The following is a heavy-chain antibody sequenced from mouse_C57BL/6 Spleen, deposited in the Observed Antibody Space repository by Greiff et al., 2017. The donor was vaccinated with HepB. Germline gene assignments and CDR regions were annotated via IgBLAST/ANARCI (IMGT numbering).Heavy chain of an antibody. CDR1: GYTFTDYY. J-gene: IGHJ4*01. CDR3: AIANGNYPYYYAMDY. CDR2: INPYNGGT. Sequence: EVQLQQSGPVLVKPGASVKMSCKASGYTFTDYYMNWVKQSHGKSLEWIGVINPYNGGTSYNQKFKGKATLTVDKSSSTAYMELNSLKSEDSAVYSCAIANGNYPYYYAMDYWGQGTSVTVSS. V-gene: IGHV1-19*01. D-gene: IGHD2-1*01.